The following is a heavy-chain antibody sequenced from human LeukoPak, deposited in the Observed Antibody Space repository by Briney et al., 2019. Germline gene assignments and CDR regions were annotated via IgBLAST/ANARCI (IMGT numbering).Heavy chain of an antibody. Sequence: PGGSLRLSCAASGFTVSSNYMSWVRQAPGEGLEWVSVIYSGGSTYYADSVKGRFTISRDNSKNTLYLQMNSLRAEDTAVYYCARVNFQHMRDGSGSPHWDYWGQGTLVTVSS. CDR3: ARVNFQHMRDGSGSPHWDY. CDR1: GFTVSSNY. CDR2: IYSGGST. J-gene: IGHJ4*02. D-gene: IGHD3-10*01. V-gene: IGHV3-66*01.